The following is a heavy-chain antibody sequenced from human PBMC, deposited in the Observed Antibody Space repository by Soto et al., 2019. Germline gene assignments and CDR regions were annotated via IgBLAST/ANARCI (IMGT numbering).Heavy chain of an antibody. D-gene: IGHD6-6*01. J-gene: IGHJ4*02. V-gene: IGHV3-23*01. CDR3: AKDLPPPPPSKQLVIRKGFDY. CDR2: ISGSGGST. Sequence: EVQLLESGGGLVQPGGSLRLSCAASGFTFSSYAMSWVRQAPGKGLEWVSAISGSGGSTYYADSVKGRFTISRDNSKNTLYLQMNSLRAEDTAVYYCAKDLPPPPPSKQLVIRKGFDYWGQGTLVTVSS. CDR1: GFTFSSYA.